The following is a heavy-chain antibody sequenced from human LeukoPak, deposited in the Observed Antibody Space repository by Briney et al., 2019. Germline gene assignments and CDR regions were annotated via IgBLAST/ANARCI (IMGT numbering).Heavy chain of an antibody. CDR1: GLTLSNSM. CDR3: ARESNWNYAFDY. D-gene: IGHD1-7*01. V-gene: IGHV3-33*01. CDR2: IRLDGVEK. Sequence: PGRSLRLSCAASGLTLSNSMMHWIRQAPGKGLEWVALIRLDGVEKFYSDSVKGRFTISRDNSKNTLYLEMSNLRAEDTAVYYCARESNWNYAFDYWGQGTLATASS. J-gene: IGHJ4*02.